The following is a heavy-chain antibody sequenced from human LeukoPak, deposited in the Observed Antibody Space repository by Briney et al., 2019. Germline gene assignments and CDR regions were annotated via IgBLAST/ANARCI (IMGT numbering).Heavy chain of an antibody. CDR1: GFTFSGYG. Sequence: PGGSLRLACAASGFTFSGYGMHWVRQAPGKGLEWVAVILFDGSNKYYADSVKGRFTISRDNSKNTLYLQMNSLRAEDTAVYYCAKVGDGDYYLDYGGQGTLVTVSS. CDR2: ILFDGSNK. J-gene: IGHJ4*02. D-gene: IGHD4-17*01. V-gene: IGHV3-33*06. CDR3: AKVGDGDYYLDY.